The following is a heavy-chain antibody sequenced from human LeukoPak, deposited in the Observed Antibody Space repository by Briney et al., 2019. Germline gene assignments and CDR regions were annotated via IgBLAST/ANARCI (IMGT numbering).Heavy chain of an antibody. CDR1: GFTFSSYA. D-gene: IGHD3-22*01. CDR3: AKTGGYYYDTPAGY. CDR2: ISYDGSNK. V-gene: IGHV3-30-3*02. J-gene: IGHJ4*02. Sequence: GRSLRLSCAASGFTFSSYAMHWVRQAPGKGLEWVAVISYDGSNKYYADSVKGRFTISRDNSKNTLYLQMNSLRAEDTAVYYCAKTGGYYYDTPAGYWGQGTLVTVSS.